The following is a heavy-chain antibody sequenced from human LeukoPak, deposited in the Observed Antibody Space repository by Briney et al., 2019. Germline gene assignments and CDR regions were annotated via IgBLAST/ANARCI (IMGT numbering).Heavy chain of an antibody. D-gene: IGHD3-9*01. Sequence: GGSLRLSCAASGFTISNYWMHWVRQAPGKGLVWVSRIKGDGSHTIYADSVKGRFTISRDNAKNTLYLQMKSLRAEDTAVYYCVRDWDHFDFDSWGQGTLVTVSS. CDR2: IKGDGSHT. CDR3: VRDWDHFDFDS. J-gene: IGHJ5*01. V-gene: IGHV3-74*01. CDR1: GFTISNYW.